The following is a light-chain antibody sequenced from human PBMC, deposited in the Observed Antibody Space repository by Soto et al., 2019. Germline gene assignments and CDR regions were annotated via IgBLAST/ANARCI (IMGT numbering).Light chain of an antibody. Sequence: EIVLTQSPATLSLSPLERATLSCRASQSVSSYLAWYQQKPGQAPRLLIYDASNRATGIPARFSGSGSGTDFTLTISSLEPEDFAVYYCQKRSNCLFGQGTRLEIK. J-gene: IGKJ5*01. CDR2: DAS. CDR1: QSVSSY. CDR3: QKRSNCL. V-gene: IGKV3-11*01.